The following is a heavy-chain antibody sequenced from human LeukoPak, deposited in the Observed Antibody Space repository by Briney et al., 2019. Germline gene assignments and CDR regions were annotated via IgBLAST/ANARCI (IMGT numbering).Heavy chain of an antibody. D-gene: IGHD5-12*01. J-gene: IGHJ4*02. V-gene: IGHV3-7*04. CDR3: ARYRGLGGGYYFDY. Sequence: PGGSLRLSCAVSGFTFSNHWMGWVRQAPGKGLEWVANIKEDGSEKYYVDSVKGRFTISRVNAKNSLYLQMNSLRAEDTAVYYCARYRGLGGGYYFDYWGQGTLVTVSS. CDR1: GFTFSNHW. CDR2: IKEDGSEK.